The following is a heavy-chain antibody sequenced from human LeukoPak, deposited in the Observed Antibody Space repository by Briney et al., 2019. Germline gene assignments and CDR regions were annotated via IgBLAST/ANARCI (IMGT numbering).Heavy chain of an antibody. D-gene: IGHD6-19*01. CDR3: TTQRRYSSGWYSDY. J-gene: IGHJ4*02. Sequence: GSLRLSCAASGFTFSNAWMSWVRQAPGKGLEWVGRIKSKTDGGTTDYAAPVKGRFTISRDDSKNTLYLQMNSLKTEDTAVYYCTTQRRYSSGWYSDYWGQGTLVTVSS. CDR2: IKSKTDGGTT. V-gene: IGHV3-15*01. CDR1: GFTFSNAW.